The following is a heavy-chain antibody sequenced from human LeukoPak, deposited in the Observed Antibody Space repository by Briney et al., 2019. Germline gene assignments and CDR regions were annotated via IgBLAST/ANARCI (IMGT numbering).Heavy chain of an antibody. J-gene: IGHJ6*03. CDR1: GGSFSGYY. CDR2: INHSGST. V-gene: IGHV4-34*01. CDR3: ARRVTMIVVPKDYYYYLDV. Sequence: SSETLSLTCAVYGGSFSGYYWSWIRQPPGKGLEWIGEINHSGSTNYNPSLKSRVTISVDTSKNQFSLKLSSVTAADTAVYYCARRVTMIVVPKDYYYYLDVWGKGTTVTISS. D-gene: IGHD3-22*01.